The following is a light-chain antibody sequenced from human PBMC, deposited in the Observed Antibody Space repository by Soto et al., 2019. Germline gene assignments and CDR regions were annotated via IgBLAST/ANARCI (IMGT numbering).Light chain of an antibody. CDR3: SSYTGGSTYV. J-gene: IGLJ1*01. V-gene: IGLV2-14*01. CDR2: DVS. Sequence: QSVLTQPASVSGSPGQSITISCTGTSSDIGGYKYVSWYQQHPGKAPKLMIYDVSNRPSGVSNRFSGSKSGNTATLTISGLQGENKAEYYCSSYTGGSTYVFGTGPKVTVL. CDR1: SSDIGGYKY.